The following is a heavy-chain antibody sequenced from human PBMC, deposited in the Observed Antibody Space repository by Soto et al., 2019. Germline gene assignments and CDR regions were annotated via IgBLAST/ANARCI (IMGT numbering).Heavy chain of an antibody. V-gene: IGHV5-51*01. CDR2: IYPGDSDT. J-gene: IGHJ6*02. Sequence: GESLKISCKGSGYSSTSYWIGWVRQMPRKGLEWMGIIYPGDSDTRYSPSFQGQVTISADKSISTAYLQWSSLKASDTAMYYCARRGRILTQGYYYGMDVWGQGTTVTVSS. CDR1: GYSSTSYW. CDR3: ARRGRILTQGYYYGMDV. D-gene: IGHD2-8*01.